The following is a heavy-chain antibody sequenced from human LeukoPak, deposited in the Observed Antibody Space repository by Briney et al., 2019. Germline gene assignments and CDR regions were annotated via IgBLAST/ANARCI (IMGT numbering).Heavy chain of an antibody. CDR1: GFTLDDYG. CDR2: ISSSSSYI. J-gene: IGHJ3*02. CDR3: ARAEVGATDDAFDI. Sequence: GGSLRLSCAASGFTLDDYGMSWVRQAPGKGLEWISSISSSSSYIYYADSVKGRFTISRDNAKNSLYLQMNSLRAEDTAVYYCARAEVGATDDAFDIWGQGTMVTVSS. D-gene: IGHD1-26*01. V-gene: IGHV3-21*01.